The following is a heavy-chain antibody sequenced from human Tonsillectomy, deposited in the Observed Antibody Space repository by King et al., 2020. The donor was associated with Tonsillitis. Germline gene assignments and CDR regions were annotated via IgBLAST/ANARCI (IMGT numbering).Heavy chain of an antibody. J-gene: IGHJ4*02. V-gene: IGHV3-21*01. D-gene: IGHD3-16*01. CDR1: GFTFSNFS. Sequence: VQLVESGGGLVKPGGSLRLSCAASGFTFSNFSMNWVRQAPGKGLEWVSSISSGSNYLYYADSVKGRFTISRDNAKKSLYLQMNSLRAEDTAVYYCARGFRFGGVIPSFDYWGQGTLVTVSS. CDR2: ISSGSNYL. CDR3: ARGFRFGGVIPSFDY.